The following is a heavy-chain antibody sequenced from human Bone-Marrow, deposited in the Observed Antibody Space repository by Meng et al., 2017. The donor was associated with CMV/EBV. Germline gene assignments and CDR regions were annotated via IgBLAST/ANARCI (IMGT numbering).Heavy chain of an antibody. Sequence: GESLKISCAASGFIFTSSGMHWVRQTPGKGLEWVAFIRYDGSNKYYPDSVKGRFTISRDNSKSTLYLQMDGLRAEDTAVYFCAKGVTAGGTYFFDYWGQGTLVTGYS. CDR1: GFIFTSSG. CDR3: AKGVTAGGTYFFDY. J-gene: IGHJ4*02. CDR2: IRYDGSNK. D-gene: IGHD2-15*01. V-gene: IGHV3-30*02.